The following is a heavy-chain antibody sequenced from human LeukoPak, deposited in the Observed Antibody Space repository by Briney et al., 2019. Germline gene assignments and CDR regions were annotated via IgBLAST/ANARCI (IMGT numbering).Heavy chain of an antibody. Sequence: PSETLSLTCAVYGGSFSGYYWSWIRQPPGKGLEWIGEINHSGSTNYNPSFKSRVTISVDTSKDQFSLKLSSVTAADTAVYYCARDQGGSKWLRLRSRPWFDPWGQGTLVTVSS. D-gene: IGHD5-12*01. V-gene: IGHV4-34*01. CDR3: ARDQGGSKWLRLRSRPWFDP. CDR1: GGSFSGYY. J-gene: IGHJ5*02. CDR2: INHSGST.